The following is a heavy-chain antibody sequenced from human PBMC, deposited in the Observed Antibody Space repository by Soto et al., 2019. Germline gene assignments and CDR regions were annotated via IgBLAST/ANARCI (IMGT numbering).Heavy chain of an antibody. D-gene: IGHD1-26*01. V-gene: IGHV3-64*04. CDR2: ISSNGGST. CDR1: GFTFSSYA. Sequence: GGSLRLSFSASGFTFSSYAMHWVRQAPGRGLEYVSAISSNGGSTYYADPVKGRFTISRDNSKNTLYLQMNSLRAEDTAAYYCAKADGSYLSNGMDVWGQGTTVTVSS. J-gene: IGHJ6*02. CDR3: AKADGSYLSNGMDV.